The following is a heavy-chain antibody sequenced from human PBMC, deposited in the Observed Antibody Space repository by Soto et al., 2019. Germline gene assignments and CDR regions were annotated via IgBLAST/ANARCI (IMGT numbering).Heavy chain of an antibody. V-gene: IGHV2-5*02. Sequence: QITLKESGPTLVKPTQTLTLTCTFSGFSLSTSGVGVGWIRQPPGKALEWLALIYWDDDKRSSPSLKSRLTITKDTSKNQVVLTMTNMDPVDTATYYCSHSALHMITFGGVGVTGYDYWGQGTLVTVSS. CDR1: GFSLSTSGVG. CDR2: IYWDDDK. D-gene: IGHD3-16*01. J-gene: IGHJ4*02. CDR3: SHSALHMITFGGVGVTGYDY.